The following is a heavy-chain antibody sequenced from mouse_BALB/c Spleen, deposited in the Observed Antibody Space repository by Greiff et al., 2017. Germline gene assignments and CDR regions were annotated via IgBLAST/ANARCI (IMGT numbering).Heavy chain of an antibody. CDR3: ASSYVGFFDY. Sequence: VQLQQSGAELVKPGASVKLSCTASGFNIKDTYMHWVKQRPEQGLEWIGRIDPANGNTKYDPKFQGKATITADTSSNTAYLQLSSLTSEDTAVYYCASSYVGFFDYWGQGTSVTVSS. V-gene: IGHV14-3*02. J-gene: IGHJ4*01. CDR1: GFNIKDTY. D-gene: IGHD1-1*01. CDR2: IDPANGNT.